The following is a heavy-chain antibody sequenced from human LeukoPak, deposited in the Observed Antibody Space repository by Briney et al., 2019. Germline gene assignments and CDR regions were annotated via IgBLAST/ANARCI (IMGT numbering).Heavy chain of an antibody. D-gene: IGHD3-9*01. Sequence: PGGSLRLSCAASGFTVSSNYMSWVRQAPDKGLEWVSVIYSSGNTYYADSVKGRFTISRDNAKNSLSLQMNSLRADDAAVYYCARASSKQLAGYLPDGFDIWGQGTMVTVSS. J-gene: IGHJ3*02. CDR1: GFTVSSNY. CDR3: ARASSKQLAGYLPDGFDI. CDR2: IYSSGNT. V-gene: IGHV3-53*01.